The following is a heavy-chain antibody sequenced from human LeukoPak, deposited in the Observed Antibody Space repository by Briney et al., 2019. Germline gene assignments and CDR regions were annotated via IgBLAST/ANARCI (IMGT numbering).Heavy chain of an antibody. Sequence: ASVTVSCKASGYTFTSYDINWVRQATGQGLEWMGWMNPNSGNTGYSQKFQGRVTMTRNTSISTAYMELSSLRSEDTAVYYCARSDYYDSSGPYYYGMDVWGQGTTVTVSS. J-gene: IGHJ6*02. CDR3: ARSDYYDSSGPYYYGMDV. V-gene: IGHV1-8*01. CDR2: MNPNSGNT. CDR1: GYTFTSYD. D-gene: IGHD3-22*01.